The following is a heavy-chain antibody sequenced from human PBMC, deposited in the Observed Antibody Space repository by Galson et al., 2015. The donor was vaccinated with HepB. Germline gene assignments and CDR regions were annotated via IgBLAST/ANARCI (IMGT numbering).Heavy chain of an antibody. Sequence: FLRLSGADSGFNFSSYAMSWAGQAPGKGLEWVSASSGSGGSTYYAESVKGRFTISRDNSKNTLYLQMNTLRAEDTAVYYCAKASGYSGYVHFDYWGQGTLVTVSS. CDR2: SSGSGGST. CDR1: GFNFSSYA. CDR3: AKASGYSGYVHFDY. J-gene: IGHJ4*02. D-gene: IGHD5-12*01. V-gene: IGHV3-23*01.